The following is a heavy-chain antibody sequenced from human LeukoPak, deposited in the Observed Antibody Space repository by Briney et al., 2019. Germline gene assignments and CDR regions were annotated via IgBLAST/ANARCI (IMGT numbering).Heavy chain of an antibody. CDR2: IYSGGTT. V-gene: IGHV3-53*01. Sequence: GGSLRLSCEASGFTVSSNDMSWVRQAPGKGLEWVSVIYSGGTTDYADSVEGRFTISRDNSKNTLYLQMNSLRADDTAVYYCARGPRGFDPWGQGTLVTVSS. J-gene: IGHJ5*02. CDR1: GFTVSSND. CDR3: ARGPRGFDP.